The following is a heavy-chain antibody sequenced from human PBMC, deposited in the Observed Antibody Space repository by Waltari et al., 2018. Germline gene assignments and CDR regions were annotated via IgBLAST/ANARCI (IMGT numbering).Heavy chain of an antibody. D-gene: IGHD1-26*01. CDR3: ARGGSSYYDAYGT. CDR1: GVSFNDDNTY. V-gene: IGHV4-39*07. CDR2: IYSTCIT. Sequence: QLQLQESGPGLVKPSETLSLTCTVSGVSFNDDNTYWGWIRQPPGEGLEWVGSIYSTCITYYKTALKSRVTVSIDTPNNQFSLKLTSVTAADTAVYFCARGGSSYYDAYGTWGQGSMVIVSS. J-gene: IGHJ3*02.